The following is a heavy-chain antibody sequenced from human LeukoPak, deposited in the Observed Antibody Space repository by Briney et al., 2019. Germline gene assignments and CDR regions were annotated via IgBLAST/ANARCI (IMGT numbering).Heavy chain of an antibody. CDR1: GFIFTKYG. CDR2: LSCYNGDT. J-gene: IGHJ5*02. Sequence: ASVKVSFKASGFIFTKYGISWVRPAPGQGLEWVGWLSCYNGDTNYAQKLQGRVTMTRDTSTTTVYMELRSLRSDDTAFYYCARDPSNTSGWKTWFDTWGQGTLVTVSS. V-gene: IGHV1-18*01. D-gene: IGHD6-19*01. CDR3: ARDPSNTSGWKTWFDT.